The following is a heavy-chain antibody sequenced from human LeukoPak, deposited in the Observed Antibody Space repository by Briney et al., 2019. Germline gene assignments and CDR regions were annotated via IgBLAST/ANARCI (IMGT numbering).Heavy chain of an antibody. J-gene: IGHJ4*02. V-gene: IGHV4-59*01. CDR1: GGSISSYY. D-gene: IGHD1-26*01. Sequence: SETLSLTCTVSGGSISSYYWSWIRQPLGKGLEWIGYIYYSGSTSYNPSLKSRVTISVDTSKNQFSLKLSSVTAADTAVYYCARGRGSYLYWGQGTLVTVSS. CDR2: IYYSGST. CDR3: ARGRGSYLY.